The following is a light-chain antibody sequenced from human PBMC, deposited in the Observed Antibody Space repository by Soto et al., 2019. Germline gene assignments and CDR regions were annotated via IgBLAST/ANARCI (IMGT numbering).Light chain of an antibody. V-gene: IGKV1-9*01. CDR3: QQLNSYPLP. CDR1: QGISSY. Sequence: DIQLTQSPSFLSASVGDRVTITCRASQGISSYLGWYQQKPGKAPKLLIYAASTLESGVPSRFSGSGSGTEFTLTISSLQPEDFATYYCQQLNSYPLPFGPGTKVDIK. J-gene: IGKJ3*01. CDR2: AAS.